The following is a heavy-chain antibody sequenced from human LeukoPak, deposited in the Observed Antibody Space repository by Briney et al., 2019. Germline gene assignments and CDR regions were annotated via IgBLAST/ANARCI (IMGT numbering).Heavy chain of an antibody. CDR3: ARHLYIAAAQLDALDI. Sequence: PSETLSLTCTVSGGSISSYYWSWIRQPPGKGLEWIGYIYTSGSTNYNPSLKSRVTISVDTSKNQFSLKLSSVTAADTAVYYCARHLYIAAAQLDALDIWGQGTMVTVSS. V-gene: IGHV4-4*09. CDR2: IYTSGST. J-gene: IGHJ3*02. CDR1: GGSISSYY. D-gene: IGHD6-13*01.